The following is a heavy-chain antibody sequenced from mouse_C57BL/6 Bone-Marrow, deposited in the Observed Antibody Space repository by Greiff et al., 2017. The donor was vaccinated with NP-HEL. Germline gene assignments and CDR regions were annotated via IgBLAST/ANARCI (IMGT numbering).Heavy chain of an antibody. J-gene: IGHJ1*03. Sequence: VQVVESGAELARPGASVKLSCKASGYTFTSYGISWVKQRTGQGLEWIGEIYPRSGNTYYNEKFKGKATLTADKSSSTAYMELRSLTSEDSAVYFCASWVYYGSSYPYWYFDVWGTGTTVTVSS. CDR1: GYTFTSYG. CDR3: ASWVYYGSSYPYWYFDV. V-gene: IGHV1-81*01. D-gene: IGHD1-1*01. CDR2: IYPRSGNT.